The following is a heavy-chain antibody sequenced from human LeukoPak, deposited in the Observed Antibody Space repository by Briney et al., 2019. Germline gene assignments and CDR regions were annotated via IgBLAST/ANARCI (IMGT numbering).Heavy chain of an antibody. CDR3: ARDGHKKGAFDI. J-gene: IGHJ3*02. Sequence: GGSLRLSCTASGFTLSSYEMSWIPQAPGKGLEWVSSIDYSGGDTHYADSVKGRFTISRDNSKNTLYLQMNSLRAEDTAVYYCARDGHKKGAFDIWGQGTMVTVSS. CDR1: GFTLSSYE. CDR2: IDYSGGDT. V-gene: IGHV3-23*01.